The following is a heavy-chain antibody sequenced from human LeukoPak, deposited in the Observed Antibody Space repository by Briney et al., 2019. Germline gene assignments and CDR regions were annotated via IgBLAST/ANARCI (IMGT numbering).Heavy chain of an antibody. J-gene: IGHJ4*02. D-gene: IGHD6-13*01. CDR1: GDSISSSSYF. CDR2: IYYTGST. V-gene: IGHV4-39*07. Sequence: PSETLSLTCTVSGDSISSSSYFWGWIRQPPGKGLEWIGSIYYTGSTDYTPSLKSRATISADTSKNQFSLKLTSVTAADTAVYYCSSLEVSSSWRYWGQGTLVTVSS. CDR3: SSLEVSSSWRY.